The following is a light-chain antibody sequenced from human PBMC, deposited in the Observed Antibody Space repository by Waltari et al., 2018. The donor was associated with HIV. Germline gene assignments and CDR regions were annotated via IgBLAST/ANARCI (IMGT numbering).Light chain of an antibody. Sequence: QAVVTQEPSLTVSPGGTVTLTCGSSTGAVTSGHYPYWFQQKPGQAPRTLICDTSSKHSWTPARFSGSLLGGKAALTLSGAQPEDEAEYYCLLSYSGARGVFGGGTKLTVL. CDR3: LLSYSGARGV. CDR2: DTS. V-gene: IGLV7-46*01. CDR1: TGAVTSGHY. J-gene: IGLJ2*01.